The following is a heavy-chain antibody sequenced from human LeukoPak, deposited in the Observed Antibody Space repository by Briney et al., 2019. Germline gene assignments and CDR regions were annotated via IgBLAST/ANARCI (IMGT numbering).Heavy chain of an antibody. V-gene: IGHV4-34*01. J-gene: IGHJ5*02. CDR3: ARHHRVWNWFDP. CDR2: INHSGST. CDR1: GGSFSGYY. Sequence: SETLSLTSAVYGGSFSGYYWSWIRQPPGKGLEWIGEINHSGSTNYNPSLKSRVTISVDTSKNQFSLKLSSVTAADTAVYYCARHHRVWNWFDPWGQGTLVTVSS. D-gene: IGHD3-16*01.